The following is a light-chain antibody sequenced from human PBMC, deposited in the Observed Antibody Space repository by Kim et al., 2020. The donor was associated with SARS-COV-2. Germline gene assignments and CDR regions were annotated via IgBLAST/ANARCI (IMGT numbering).Light chain of an antibody. V-gene: IGKV3-20*01. Sequence: LSPGERASLSCRASQSVSSSYLAWYQQKPGQAPRLLIYGASSRATGIPDRFSGSGSGTDFTLTISRLEPEDFAVYYCQQYGSSLYTFGQGTKLEI. J-gene: IGKJ2*01. CDR3: QQYGSSLYT. CDR2: GAS. CDR1: QSVSSSY.